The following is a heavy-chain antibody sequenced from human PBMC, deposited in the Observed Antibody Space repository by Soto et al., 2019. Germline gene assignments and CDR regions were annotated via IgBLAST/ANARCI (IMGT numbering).Heavy chain of an antibody. V-gene: IGHV1-2*04. CDR3: ARDLGAAAGDY. Sequence: ASVKVSCKASGYTFTGYYMHWVRQAPGQGLEWMGWIDPNSGGTNYAQKFQGWVTMTRDTSISTAYMELSRLRSDDTAVYYCARDLGAAAGDYWGQGTLVTVSS. D-gene: IGHD6-13*01. CDR2: IDPNSGGT. CDR1: GYTFTGYY. J-gene: IGHJ4*02.